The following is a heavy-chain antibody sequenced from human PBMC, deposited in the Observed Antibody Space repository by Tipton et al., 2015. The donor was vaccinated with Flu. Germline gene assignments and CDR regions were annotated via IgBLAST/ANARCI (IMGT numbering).Heavy chain of an antibody. D-gene: IGHD3-10*01. J-gene: IGHJ4*02. CDR2: VSHSGST. CDR1: GYSISSGYY. V-gene: IGHV4-38-2*01. Sequence: TLSLTCAVSGYSISSGYYWGWIRQPPGKGLEWIGSVSHSGSTYYNPSLRSRVTISVDTSNNQFSRRLNSVTAADTAVYYCARSTYYYGSGSSDYWGQGTLVTVSS. CDR3: ARSTYYYGSGSSDY.